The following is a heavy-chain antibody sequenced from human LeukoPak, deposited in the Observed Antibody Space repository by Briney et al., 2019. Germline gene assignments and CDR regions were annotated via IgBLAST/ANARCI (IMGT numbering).Heavy chain of an antibody. J-gene: IGHJ6*03. CDR1: GGSISSYY. Sequence: RSSETLSLTCTVSGGSISSYYWSWIRQPAGKGLEWIGRIYTSGSTNYNPSLKSRVTMSVDTSKNQFSLKLSSVTVADTAVYYCARETSQKGAHYMDVWGKGTTVTISS. V-gene: IGHV4-4*07. CDR2: IYTSGST. D-gene: IGHD3-16*01. CDR3: ARETSQKGAHYMDV.